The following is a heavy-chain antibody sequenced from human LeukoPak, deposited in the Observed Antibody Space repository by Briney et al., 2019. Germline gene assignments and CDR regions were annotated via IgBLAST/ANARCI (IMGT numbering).Heavy chain of an antibody. CDR3: ARGPTPSFYYGSGSYYSLDY. V-gene: IGHV3-7*01. J-gene: IGHJ4*02. CDR1: GFTFSSYW. Sequence: GGSLRLSCAASGFTFSSYWMSWVRQAPGKGLEWVANIKQDGSEKYYVDSVKGRFTISRDDAKNSLYLQMNSLRAEDTAVYYCARGPTPSFYYGSGSYYSLDYWGQGTLVTVSS. D-gene: IGHD3-10*01. CDR2: IKQDGSEK.